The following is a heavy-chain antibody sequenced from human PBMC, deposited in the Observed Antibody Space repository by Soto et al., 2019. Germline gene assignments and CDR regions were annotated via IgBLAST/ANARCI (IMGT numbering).Heavy chain of an antibody. CDR3: ARESTYSSSPNY. Sequence: PSETLSLTCAVYGGSFSGYYWSWIRQPPGKGLEWIGEINHSGSTNYNPSLKSRVTISVDTSKNQFSLKLSSVTAADTAVYYCARESTYSSSPNYWGQGTLVTVSS. CDR1: GGSFSGYY. J-gene: IGHJ4*02. CDR2: INHSGST. D-gene: IGHD6-13*01. V-gene: IGHV4-34*01.